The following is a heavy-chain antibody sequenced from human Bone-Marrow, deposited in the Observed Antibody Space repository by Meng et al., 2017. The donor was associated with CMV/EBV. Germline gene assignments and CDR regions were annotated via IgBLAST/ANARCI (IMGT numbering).Heavy chain of an antibody. D-gene: IGHD5-24*01. CDR3: ARVEMATIWLFDP. V-gene: IGHV4-59*01. CDR1: GGSISSYY. CDR2: IYYSGST. J-gene: IGHJ5*02. Sequence: SETLSLTCTVSGGSISSYYWSWIRRPPGKGLEWIGYIYYSGSTNYNPSLKSRVTISVDTSKNQFSLKLSSVTAADTAVYYCARVEMATIWLFDPWGQGTLVTVSS.